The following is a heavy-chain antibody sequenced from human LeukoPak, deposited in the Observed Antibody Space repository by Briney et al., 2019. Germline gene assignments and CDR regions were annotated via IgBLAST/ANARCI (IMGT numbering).Heavy chain of an antibody. CDR2: ISDSGGRI. CDR3: SEKTWDSSAWCFFDY. Sequence: GGSLRLSCAASGFTFSSFTMSWVRQAPGKGLEWVSAISDSGGRINYADSVKGRFTISRDNSKNTLYLQMNSLRAEDTAVYYCSEKTWDSSAWCFFDYWGQGTLVTVSS. J-gene: IGHJ4*01. V-gene: IGHV3-23*01. D-gene: IGHD3-22*01. CDR1: GFTFSSFT.